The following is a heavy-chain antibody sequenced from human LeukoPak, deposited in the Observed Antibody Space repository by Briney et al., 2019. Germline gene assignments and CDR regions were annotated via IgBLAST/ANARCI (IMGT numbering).Heavy chain of an antibody. Sequence: XXTCXXYXXSXXGXXXSXXRQPPGKGLEWIGEINNSXSTNYNPSLKSRVTISVDTSKTQFSLKLSSVTAADTAVYYCARGPVPAATHSSPSSYYMDVWGKGTTVTVSS. CDR3: ARGPVPAATHSSPSSYYMDV. D-gene: IGHD2-2*01. CDR1: XXSXXGXX. V-gene: IGHV4-34*01. CDR2: INNSXST. J-gene: IGHJ6*03.